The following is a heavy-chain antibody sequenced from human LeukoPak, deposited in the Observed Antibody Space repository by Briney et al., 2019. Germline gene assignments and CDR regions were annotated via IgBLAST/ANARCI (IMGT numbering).Heavy chain of an antibody. D-gene: IGHD2/OR15-2a*01. V-gene: IGHV3-30-3*01. CDR2: ISYDGSNK. Sequence: GGSLRLSCAASGFTFSSYAMHWVRQAPGKGLEWVAVISYDGSNKYYADSVKGRFTISRDNSKNTLYLRMNSLRAEDTAVYYCAKDVWKLLYYFDYWGQGTLVTVS. CDR3: AKDVWKLLYYFDY. CDR1: GFTFSSYA. J-gene: IGHJ4*02.